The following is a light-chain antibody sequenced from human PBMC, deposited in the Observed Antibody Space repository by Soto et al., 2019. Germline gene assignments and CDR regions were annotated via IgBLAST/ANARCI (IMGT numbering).Light chain of an antibody. J-gene: IGLJ1*01. CDR2: EVS. CDR3: SSYRTTSPFV. V-gene: IGLV2-14*03. CDR1: SSDIGGYES. Sequence: QSALTQPASVSGSPGQSITISCTGTSSDIGGYESVSWYQQHPGRSPKLLIYEVSHRPSGISTRFSGSKSGNTASLTISGLQTEDEADYYCSSYRTTSPFVFGTGTKLTVL.